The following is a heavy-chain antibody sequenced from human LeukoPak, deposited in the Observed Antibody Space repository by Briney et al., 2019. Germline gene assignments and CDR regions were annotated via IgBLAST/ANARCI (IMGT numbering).Heavy chain of an antibody. V-gene: IGHV3-23*01. CDR2: ISGSGGST. CDR1: GFTFSSYG. CDR3: ARGAARMVEMGTIISFHF. D-gene: IGHD5-24*01. Sequence: GRSLRLSCAASGFTFSSYGMSWVRQAPGKGLEWVSAISGSGGSTYYADSVKGRFTISRDNSKNTLYLQMNSLRAEDTAVYYCARGAARMVEMGTIISFHFWGQGTLVTVSS. J-gene: IGHJ4*02.